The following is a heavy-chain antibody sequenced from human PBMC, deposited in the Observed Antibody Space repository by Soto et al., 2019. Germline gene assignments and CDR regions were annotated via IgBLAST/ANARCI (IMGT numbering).Heavy chain of an antibody. Sequence: GGSLRLSCAASGFTFSSYAMHWVRQAPGKGLEWVAVISYDGSNKYYADSVKGRFTISRDNSKNTLYLQMNSLRAEDTAVYYCARDYIDSGYYFDYWGQGTLVTVSS. J-gene: IGHJ4*02. D-gene: IGHD3-22*01. CDR2: ISYDGSNK. V-gene: IGHV3-30-3*01. CDR3: ARDYIDSGYYFDY. CDR1: GFTFSSYA.